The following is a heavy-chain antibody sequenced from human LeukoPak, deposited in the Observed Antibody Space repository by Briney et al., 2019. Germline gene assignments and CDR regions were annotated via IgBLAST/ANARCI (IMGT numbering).Heavy chain of an antibody. J-gene: IGHJ6*02. CDR3: ARMTTVTTAGGILGYYYYGMDV. Sequence: GSLRLSCAASGFPFSYAWMSWVRQPPGKGLEWIGYIYYSGSTNYNPSLKSRVTISVDTSKNQFSLKLSSVTAADTAVYYCARMTTVTTAGGILGYYYYGMDVWGQGTTVTVSS. V-gene: IGHV4-59*01. D-gene: IGHD4-17*01. CDR2: IYYSGST. CDR1: GFPFSYAW.